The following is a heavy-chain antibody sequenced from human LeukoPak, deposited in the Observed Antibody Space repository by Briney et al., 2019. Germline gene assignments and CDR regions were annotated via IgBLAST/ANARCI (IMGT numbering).Heavy chain of an antibody. J-gene: IGHJ3*02. CDR1: GGSFSTYY. D-gene: IGHD2-15*01. CDR2: IYYSGST. CDR3: SRNYCSGGRCGAFDI. V-gene: IGHV4-59*01. Sequence: AETLSLTCTVSGGSFSTYYWSWIRQPPGKGLEWIAYIYYSGSTEYNPSLESRVTLSVDTSKNQFSLKLSSVTAADTAVYYCSRNYCSGGRCGAFDIWGQGTMVTVSS.